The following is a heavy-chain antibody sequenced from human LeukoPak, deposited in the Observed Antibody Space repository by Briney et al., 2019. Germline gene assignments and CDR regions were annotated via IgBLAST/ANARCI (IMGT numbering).Heavy chain of an antibody. J-gene: IGHJ4*02. CDR1: GFTFSNYG. D-gene: IGHD3-10*01. CDR3: ATVRGSSGTYYIDY. CDR2: IWYDGSNK. Sequence: GGSLRLSCAASGFTFSNYGMHWVRQAPGKGLEWVAIIWYDGSNKYYADSVKGRFTISRDNSKNTLYLQMNSLRAEDTAIYYCATVRGSSGTYYIDYWGQGTLVTVSS. V-gene: IGHV3-33*01.